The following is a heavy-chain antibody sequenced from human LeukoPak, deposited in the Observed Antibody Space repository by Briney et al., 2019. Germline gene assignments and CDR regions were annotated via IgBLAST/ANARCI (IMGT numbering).Heavy chain of an antibody. CDR3: VSQKWLYAFDI. CDR1: GLTVNSNY. D-gene: IGHD5-24*01. J-gene: IGHJ3*02. CDR2: IYSGGAT. V-gene: IGHV3-53*01. Sequence: GGSLRLSCVASGLTVNSNYMSWVRPALGKGLERVSAIYSGGATYYADSVKGRFTVSRDDSKNTLYLQMYRLRVEDTAMYYCVSQKWLYAFDIWGQGTMVTVSS.